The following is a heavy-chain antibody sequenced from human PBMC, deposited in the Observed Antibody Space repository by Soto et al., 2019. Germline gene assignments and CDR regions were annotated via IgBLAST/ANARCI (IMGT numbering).Heavy chain of an antibody. CDR3: ATAISAPFSNFDS. V-gene: IGHV3-7*01. CDR2: IKEDASEE. D-gene: IGHD2-2*01. Sequence: EVQLVQSGGDLVQPGGSLRLSCVASGFTFSPYWMTWVRQAPGMGLEWVAGIKEDASEEVYVDSVKGPFSISRDNAKNTLYLQLNSLRAEDSAVYYYATAISAPFSNFDSWGQGSLVTVSS. J-gene: IGHJ4*02. CDR1: GFTFSPYW.